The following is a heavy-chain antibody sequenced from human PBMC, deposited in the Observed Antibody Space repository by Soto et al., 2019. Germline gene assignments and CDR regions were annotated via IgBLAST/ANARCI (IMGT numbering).Heavy chain of an antibody. Sequence: PVEVSCKASGATCSSYAISWVRQAPGQGLEWMGGIIPIFGTAKYAQKFQGRVTITADESTSTAYMELSSLRSEDTAVYYCASLAAADGMDVWGQGTTVTVSS. CDR3: ASLAAADGMDV. V-gene: IGHV1-69*13. D-gene: IGHD6-13*01. CDR2: IIPIFGTA. J-gene: IGHJ6*02. CDR1: GATCSSYA.